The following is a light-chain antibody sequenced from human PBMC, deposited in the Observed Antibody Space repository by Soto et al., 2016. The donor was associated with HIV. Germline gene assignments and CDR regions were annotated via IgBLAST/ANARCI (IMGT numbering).Light chain of an antibody. CDR3: QQSYSTLSLT. J-gene: IGKJ4*01. CDR2: ATS. V-gene: IGKV1-39*01. Sequence: DIQMTQSPSSLSASVGDRVTITCRASQSISSYLNWYQQKPGKAPKLLIYATSSLQSGVPSRFSGSGSGTDFTLTISSLQPDDFATYYCQQSYSTLSLTFGGGTNVEIK. CDR1: QSISSY.